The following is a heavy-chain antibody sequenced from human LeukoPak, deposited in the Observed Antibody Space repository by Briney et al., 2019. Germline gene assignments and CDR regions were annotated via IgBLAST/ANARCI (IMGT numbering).Heavy chain of an antibody. Sequence: ASVKVSCKASGYTFTGYYMHWVRQAPGQGLEWMGRINPNSGGTNYAQKFQGRVTMAEDTSTDTAYMELSSLRSEDTAVYYCATYASGDAFDIWGRGTMVTVSS. J-gene: IGHJ3*02. CDR3: ATYASGDAFDI. D-gene: IGHD2-2*01. V-gene: IGHV1-2*06. CDR2: INPNSGGT. CDR1: GYTFTGYY.